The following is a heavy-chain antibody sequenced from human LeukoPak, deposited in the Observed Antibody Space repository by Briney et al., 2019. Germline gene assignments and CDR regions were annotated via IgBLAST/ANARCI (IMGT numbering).Heavy chain of an antibody. CDR2: IKQDGSET. D-gene: IGHD4-17*01. Sequence: GGSLRLSCAASGFTFSSYWMSWVRQAPGKGLEWVASIKQDGSETRYMDSMKGRFTIFRDNTETSLYLQMNSLRAEDTAVYYCARYGLGDTFDVWGQGTVATVSS. CDR1: GFTFSSYW. J-gene: IGHJ3*01. V-gene: IGHV3-7*01. CDR3: ARYGLGDTFDV.